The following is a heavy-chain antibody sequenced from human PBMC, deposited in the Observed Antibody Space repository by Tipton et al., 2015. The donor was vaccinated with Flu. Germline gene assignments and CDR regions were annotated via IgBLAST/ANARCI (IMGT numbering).Heavy chain of an antibody. Sequence: LSLTCTVSGGSISSYHWSWIRQPPGKGLEWIGHIHYSGSTKYNPSLKSRVTISVDTSKNQFSLKLSSVSAADTAVYYCARDMMGGGWSNVVGRHYYYGMDVWGQGTTVTVSS. CDR3: ARDMMGGGWSNVVGRHYYYGMDV. D-gene: IGHD6-19*01. CDR2: IHYSGST. J-gene: IGHJ6*02. V-gene: IGHV4-59*01. CDR1: GGSISSYH.